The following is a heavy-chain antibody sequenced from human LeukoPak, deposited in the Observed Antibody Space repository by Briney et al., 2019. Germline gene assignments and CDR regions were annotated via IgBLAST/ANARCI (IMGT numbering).Heavy chain of an antibody. CDR3: ARDQSIMVRGVIGFDY. V-gene: IGHV3-21*01. CDR2: ISSSSSYI. D-gene: IGHD3-10*01. Sequence: AGGSLRLSCAASGFTFSSYSMNWVRQAPGKGLEWVSSISSSSSYIYYADSVKGRFTISRDNAKNSLYLQMNSLRAEDTAVYYCARDQSIMVRGVIGFDYWGQGTLVTVSS. CDR1: GFTFSSYS. J-gene: IGHJ4*02.